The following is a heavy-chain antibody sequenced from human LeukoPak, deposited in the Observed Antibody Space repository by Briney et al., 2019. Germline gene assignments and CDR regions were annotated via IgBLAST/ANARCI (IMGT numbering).Heavy chain of an antibody. CDR3: AKDPTHYRVWDYYETIGLSY. CDR2: ISRSGSTI. D-gene: IGHD3-22*01. J-gene: IGHJ4*02. Sequence: GGSLRLSCAASGFTLSSSEMNWVRQAPGKGLEWVSYISRSGSTIFYADSVKGRFTISRDNSKNTLNLQMNSLRAEDTAVYYCAKDPTHYRVWDYYETIGLSYWGQGTLVTVSS. CDR1: GFTLSSSE. V-gene: IGHV3-48*03.